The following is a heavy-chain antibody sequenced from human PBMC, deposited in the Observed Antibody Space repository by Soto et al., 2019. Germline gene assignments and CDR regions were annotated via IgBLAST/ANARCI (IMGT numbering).Heavy chain of an antibody. J-gene: IGHJ6*03. CDR1: GYTFTGYY. Sequence: ASVKVSCKASGYTFTGYYMHWVRQAPGQGLEWMGWINPNSGGTNYAQKFQGWVTMTRDTSISTAYMELSRLRSDDTAVYYCARGPSAAGDYYYYYMDVWGKGTTVTV. CDR3: ARGPSAAGDYYYYYMDV. CDR2: INPNSGGT. V-gene: IGHV1-2*04. D-gene: IGHD6-13*01.